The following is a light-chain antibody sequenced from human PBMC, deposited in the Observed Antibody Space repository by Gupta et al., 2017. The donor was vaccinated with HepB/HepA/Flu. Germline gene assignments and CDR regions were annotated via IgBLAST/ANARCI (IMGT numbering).Light chain of an antibody. CDR1: QSVFYNSNNY. CDR3: QQDVKTPLT. J-gene: IGKJ3*01. Sequence: DIVMTQSPDSLAVSLRERASVNCKSSQSVFYNSNNYLAWYQQKPGQPPNLLIYRPPTREFGVPHEFTGRASGTDFPLIIISRKAEDVAVYYCQQDVKTPLTFGPGTXVDIK. V-gene: IGKV4-1*01. CDR2: RPP.